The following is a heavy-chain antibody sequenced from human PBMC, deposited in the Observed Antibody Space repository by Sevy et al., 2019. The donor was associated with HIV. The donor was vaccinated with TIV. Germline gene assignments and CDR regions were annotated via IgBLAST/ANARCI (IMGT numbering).Heavy chain of an antibody. D-gene: IGHD3-3*01. J-gene: IGHJ5*02. V-gene: IGHV1-2*02. CDR2: INPNSGDT. CDR3: ARVPTIFTEVNWFDP. Sequence: ASVKVSCKASGYTFTACYIHWVRQAPGQGLEYMGWINPNSGDTNYAQNFQGRVTMTSDTSISTVYMDLNRLRSDDTAVYYCARVPTIFTEVNWFDPWGQGTLVTVSS. CDR1: GYTFTACY.